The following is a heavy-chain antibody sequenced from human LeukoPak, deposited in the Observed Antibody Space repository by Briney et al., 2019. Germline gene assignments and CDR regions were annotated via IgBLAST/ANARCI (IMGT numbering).Heavy chain of an antibody. CDR3: ARDVNGEGRDWFDP. V-gene: IGHV1-69*06. CDR1: GGTFSSYA. Sequence: GASVKVSCKASGGTFSSYAISWVRQAPGQGLEWMGGIIPIFGTANYAQKFQGRVTITADKSTSTAYMELSSLRSEDTAVYYCARDVNGEGRDWFDPWGQGTLVTVSS. J-gene: IGHJ5*02. CDR2: IIPIFGTA. D-gene: IGHD3-10*01.